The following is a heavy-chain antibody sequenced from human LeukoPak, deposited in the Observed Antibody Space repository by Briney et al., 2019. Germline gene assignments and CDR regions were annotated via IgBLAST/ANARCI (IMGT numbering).Heavy chain of an antibody. CDR2: ISSSSSYI. D-gene: IGHD5-18*01. CDR1: GFTFSSYS. V-gene: IGHV3-21*01. J-gene: IGHJ6*03. Sequence: AGGSLRLSCAASGFTFSSYSMNWVRQAPGKGLEWVSSISSSSSYIYYADSVKGRFTISRDNAKNSLYLQMNSLRAEDTAVYYCARVGYSYGKHYYMDVWGKGTTVTVSS. CDR3: ARVGYSYGKHYYMDV.